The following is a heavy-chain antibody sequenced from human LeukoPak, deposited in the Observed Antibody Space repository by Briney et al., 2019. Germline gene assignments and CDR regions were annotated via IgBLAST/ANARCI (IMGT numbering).Heavy chain of an antibody. CDR2: INPNSGGT. V-gene: IGHV1-2*02. D-gene: IGHD4-23*01. Sequence: RASVKVSCKASGYTFTGYYMHWVGQAPGQGLEWMGWINPNSGGTNYAQKFQGRVTMTRDTSISTAYMELSRLRSDDTAVYYCAREFAERLRWFDYWGQGTLVTVSS. J-gene: IGHJ4*02. CDR1: GYTFTGYY. CDR3: AREFAERLRWFDY.